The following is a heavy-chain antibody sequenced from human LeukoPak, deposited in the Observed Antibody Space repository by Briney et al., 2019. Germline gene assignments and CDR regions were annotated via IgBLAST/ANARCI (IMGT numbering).Heavy chain of an antibody. CDR2: ITGDGGTT. CDR3: AKDIDYTNPNWFDP. Sequence: PGGSLRLSCAASGFTFDDYALHWVRQAPGKGLEWVSLITGDGGTTYYADSVKGRFTISRDNSKNSLYLQMNSLRTEDTALYYRAKDIDYTNPNWFDPWGQGTLVTVSS. J-gene: IGHJ5*02. CDR1: GFTFDDYA. V-gene: IGHV3-43*02. D-gene: IGHD4-11*01.